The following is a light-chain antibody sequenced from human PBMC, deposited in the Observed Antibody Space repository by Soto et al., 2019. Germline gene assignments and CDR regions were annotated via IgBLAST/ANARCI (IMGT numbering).Light chain of an antibody. J-gene: IGLJ1*01. CDR3: SSYTSSSTYV. CDR2: DVG. V-gene: IGLV2-14*01. Sequence: QSVLTQPASVSGSPGQSITISCTGTSSDVGGYNSVSWYQQHPGKAPKLVIYDVGNRPSGVSDRFSGSKSGNTASLTISGLQAEDEAESSCSSYTSSSTYVFRTGTKVPV. CDR1: SSDVGGYNS.